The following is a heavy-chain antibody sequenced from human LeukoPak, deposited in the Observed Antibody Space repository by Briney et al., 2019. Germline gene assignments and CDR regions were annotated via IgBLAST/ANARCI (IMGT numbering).Heavy chain of an antibody. CDR1: GFTFSDYY. J-gene: IGHJ5*02. V-gene: IGHV3-11*01. CDR3: ARVFNWFDP. Sequence: PGGSLRLSCAAYGFTFSDYYMRWVGQAPGEGLEWDSYISSSGRNIYYAESVKGRFTISRDNAKNSLYLQMNSLRAEDTAVYYCARVFNWFDPWGQGTLVTVSS. CDR2: ISSSGRNI.